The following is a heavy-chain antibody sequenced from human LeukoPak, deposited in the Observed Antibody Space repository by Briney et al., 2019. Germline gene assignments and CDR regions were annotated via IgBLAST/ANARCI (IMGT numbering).Heavy chain of an antibody. V-gene: IGHV3-21*01. D-gene: IGHD3-22*01. CDR1: GFTFGGYT. J-gene: IGHJ4*02. Sequence: VKPGGSLRLSCAASGFTFGGYTMNWVRQAPGKGLEWVASISASSAYIFYAASLKGRFTISRDNAKNSLFLEIDSLRAEDTAVYYCARETDRSGVYYDHWGQGTLVTVAS. CDR2: ISASSAYI. CDR3: ARETDRSGVYYDH.